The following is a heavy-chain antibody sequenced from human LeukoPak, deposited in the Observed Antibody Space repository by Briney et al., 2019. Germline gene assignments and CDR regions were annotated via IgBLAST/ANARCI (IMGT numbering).Heavy chain of an antibody. V-gene: IGHV3-30*02. CDR3: ARHTSGNLQPFDY. Sequence: PGGSLRLSCAASGFTFSSYGMHWVRQAPGKGLEWVAFIRYDGSNKYYADSVKGRFTISRDNSKNTLYLQMNSLRAEDTAVYYCARHTSGNLQPFDYWGQGSLVTVSS. J-gene: IGHJ4*02. D-gene: IGHD4-23*01. CDR1: GFTFSSYG. CDR2: IRYDGSNK.